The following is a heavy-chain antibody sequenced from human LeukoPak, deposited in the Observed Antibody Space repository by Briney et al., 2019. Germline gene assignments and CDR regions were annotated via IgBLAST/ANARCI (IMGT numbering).Heavy chain of an antibody. D-gene: IGHD1-26*01. CDR1: EYSFTGYY. V-gene: IGHV1-46*01. Sequence: ASVKVSCKASEYSFTGYYMHWVRQAPGQGLEWMGLINPTGGSTGYAQKFQGRVTMTRDMSTSTDYMELSSLRSEDTAIYYCARDNSVGDNAWWFDPWGQGTLVTVSS. CDR3: ARDNSVGDNAWWFDP. CDR2: INPTGGST. J-gene: IGHJ5*02.